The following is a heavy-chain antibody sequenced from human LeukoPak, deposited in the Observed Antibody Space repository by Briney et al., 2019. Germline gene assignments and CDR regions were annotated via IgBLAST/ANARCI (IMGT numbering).Heavy chain of an antibody. V-gene: IGHV4-39*01. CDR3: ATPYSSSSTGGSYCQTWFDP. J-gene: IGHJ5*02. CDR2: IYYSGST. CDR1: GGSISSSSYY. D-gene: IGHD6-6*01. Sequence: SETLFLTCTVSGGSISSSSYYWGWIRQPPGKGLEWIGSIYYSGSTYYIPSLKSRVTISVDTSKNQFSLKLSSVTAADTAVYYCATPYSSSSTGGSYCQTWFDPWGQGTLVTVSS.